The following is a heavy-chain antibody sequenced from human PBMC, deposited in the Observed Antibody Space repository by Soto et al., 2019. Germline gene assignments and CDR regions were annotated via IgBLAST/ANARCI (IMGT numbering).Heavy chain of an antibody. CDR1: GGSISSYY. Sequence: SETLSLTCTVSGGSISSYYWSWIRQPPGKGLERIGYIYYSGSTNYNPSLKSRVTISVDTSKNQFSLKLSSVTAADTAVYYCASSQPHYDFLFGYYGDVVFDIGAQGTRVPVSS. J-gene: IGHJ3*02. CDR3: ASSQPHYDFLFGYYGDVVFDI. D-gene: IGHD3-3*01. CDR2: IYYSGST. V-gene: IGHV4-59*08.